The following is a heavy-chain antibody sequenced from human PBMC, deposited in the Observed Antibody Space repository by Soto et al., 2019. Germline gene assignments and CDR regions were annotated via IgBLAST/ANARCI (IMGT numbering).Heavy chain of an antibody. CDR3: AREGGESSDGLYYFDS. V-gene: IGHV4-30-4*01. J-gene: IGHJ4*02. CDR1: GGSTSSDNY. CDR2: IYYSGNT. D-gene: IGHD3-16*01. Sequence: PSETLSLTCTVSGGSTSSDNYWSLIRQPPGKGLEWIGHIYYSGNTDYNPSLKSRLAISIDTSKNQFSLKLSSVTAADTAVYFCAREGGESSDGLYYFDSWGQGSLVTVS.